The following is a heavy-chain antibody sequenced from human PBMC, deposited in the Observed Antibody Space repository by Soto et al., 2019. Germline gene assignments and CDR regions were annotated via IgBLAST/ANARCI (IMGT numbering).Heavy chain of an antibody. J-gene: IGHJ4*02. CDR1: GFTFSSYA. V-gene: IGHV3-23*01. D-gene: IGHD1-7*01. CDR3: ANMPEYNWNYDY. CDR2: ISGSGGST. Sequence: GGSLRLSCAASGFTFSSYAMSWVRQAPGKGLEWVSAISGSGGSTYYADSVKGRFTISRDNSKNTLYLQMNSLRAEDTAVYYCANMPEYNWNYDYWGQGTLVTVSS.